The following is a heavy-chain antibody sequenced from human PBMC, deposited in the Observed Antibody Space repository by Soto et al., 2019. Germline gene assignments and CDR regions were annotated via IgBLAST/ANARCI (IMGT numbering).Heavy chain of an antibody. CDR2: IYYSGST. J-gene: IGHJ4*02. Sequence: SETLSLTCTVSGGSISSSSYYWGWIRQPPGKGLEWIGSIYYSGSTYYNPSLKSRITINPDTSKNQFSLQLNSVTPEDTAVYYCARLGSGSDFWGLGTLVTVFS. CDR3: ARLGSGSDF. CDR1: GGSISSSSYY. V-gene: IGHV4-39*01. D-gene: IGHD3-10*01.